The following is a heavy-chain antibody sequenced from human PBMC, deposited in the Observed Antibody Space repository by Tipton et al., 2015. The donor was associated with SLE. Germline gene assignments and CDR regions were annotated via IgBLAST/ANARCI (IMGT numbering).Heavy chain of an antibody. CDR3: ARGDYYDSSGYPYYYGMDV. V-gene: IGHV3-48*03. CDR2: ISSSGSTI. J-gene: IGHJ6*02. D-gene: IGHD3-22*01. Sequence: GSLRLSCAASGFTFSSYEMNWVRQAPGKGLEWVSYISSSGSTIYYADSVKGRFTISRDNAKNSLYLQMNSLRAEDTAVYYCARGDYYDSSGYPYYYGMDVWGQGTTVTVSS. CDR1: GFTFSSYE.